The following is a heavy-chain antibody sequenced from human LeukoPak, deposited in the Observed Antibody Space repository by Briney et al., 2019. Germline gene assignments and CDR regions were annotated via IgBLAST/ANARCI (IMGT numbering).Heavy chain of an antibody. Sequence: SETLSLTCAVSGGSISSSNWWCWVRQPPGKGLEWIGRIFHTRTTDYKTSLNGRVTISVDKSKNQFSLKLSSVTAADTAVYYCARGPRVRYFDWSSSPRGNYYYYYYMDVWGKGTTVTVSS. D-gene: IGHD3-9*01. CDR2: IFHTRTT. CDR1: GGSISSSNW. V-gene: IGHV4-4*02. CDR3: ARGPRVRYFDWSSSPRGNYYYYYYMDV. J-gene: IGHJ6*03.